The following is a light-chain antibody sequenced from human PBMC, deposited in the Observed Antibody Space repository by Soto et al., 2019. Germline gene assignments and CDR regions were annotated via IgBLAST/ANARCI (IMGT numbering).Light chain of an antibody. V-gene: IGLV2-8*01. J-gene: IGLJ1*01. CDR3: RSFAGSNNYV. CDR1: SSDVGGYNY. CDR2: EVT. Sequence: QSALTQPPSASGSPGQSVTISCTGASSDVGGYNYVSWYQQHPGTAPKLLIYEVTKRPSGVPGRFSASKSGNTASLTVSGLQAEDEADYYCRSFAGSNNYVFCTGTKLTVL.